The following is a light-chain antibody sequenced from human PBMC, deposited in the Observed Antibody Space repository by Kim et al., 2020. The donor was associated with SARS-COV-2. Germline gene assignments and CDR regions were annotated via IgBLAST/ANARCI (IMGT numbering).Light chain of an antibody. CDR3: QPYGNLPPYT. Sequence: VSPGERATLSCRASQSVSSNLAWYQQKPGQPPRLLTYGASIRATGIPVRFRGRGSGTEFTLTISGLQSEDFAVYFCQPYGNLPPYTFGQGTKLEI. CDR1: QSVSSN. V-gene: IGKV3D-15*01. J-gene: IGKJ2*01. CDR2: GAS.